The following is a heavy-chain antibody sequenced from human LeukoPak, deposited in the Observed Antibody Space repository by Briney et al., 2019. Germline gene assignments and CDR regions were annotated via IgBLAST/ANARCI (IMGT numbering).Heavy chain of an antibody. D-gene: IGHD2-2*01. V-gene: IGHV4-4*02. CDR3: AATGGYCSSTSCYAPFGY. CDR1: GGSISSSHW. J-gene: IGHJ4*02. Sequence: SETLSLTCAVSGGSISSSHWWTWVRQPPGKGLEWIGEIYHSGSTNYNPSLKSRVTISVDTSKNQFSLKLSSVTAADTAVYYCAATGGYCSSTSCYAPFGYWGQGTLVTVSS. CDR2: IYHSGST.